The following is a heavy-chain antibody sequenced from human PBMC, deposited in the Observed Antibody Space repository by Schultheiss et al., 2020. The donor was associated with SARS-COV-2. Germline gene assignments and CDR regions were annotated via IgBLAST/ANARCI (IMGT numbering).Heavy chain of an antibody. CDR3: ARSVERSGWAGGNY. V-gene: IGHV4-4*02. Sequence: SQTLSLTCAVSGYSISSDYYWSWIRQPPGKGLEWIGEIEWIGEVNHSGSTNYNPSLKSRVTISVDKSKNQFSLKLSSVTAADTAVYYCARSVERSGWAGGNYWGQGTLVTVSS. CDR2: VNHSGST. CDR1: GYSISSDYY. D-gene: IGHD6-19*01. J-gene: IGHJ4*02.